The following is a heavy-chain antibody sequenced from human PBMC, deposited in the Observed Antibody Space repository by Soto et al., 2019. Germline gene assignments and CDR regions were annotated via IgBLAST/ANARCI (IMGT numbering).Heavy chain of an antibody. Sequence: LSLTSSVSGYSIGSGYYWAWIRQSPGKGLEWIGSIYQAGRVYYNPSLNGRVALSMDTSKNHISLELASVTGGERAVYYCARSFDYFGMDVRGQGTTVTVSS. V-gene: IGHV4-38-2*01. CDR1: GYSIGSGYY. J-gene: IGHJ6*02. CDR2: IYQAGRV. CDR3: ARSFDYFGMDV.